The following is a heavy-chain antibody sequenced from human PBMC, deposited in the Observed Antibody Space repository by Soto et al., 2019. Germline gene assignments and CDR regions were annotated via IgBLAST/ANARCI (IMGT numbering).Heavy chain of an antibody. D-gene: IGHD3-9*01. J-gene: IGHJ4*02. CDR1: GFTFSSYA. V-gene: IGHV3-30-3*01. CDR2: ISYDGSNK. CDR3: AREATDDIVTGYPPGNDY. Sequence: QVQLVESGGGVVQPGRSLRLSCAASGFTFSSYAMHWVRQAPGKGLEWVAVISYDGSNKYYADSVKGRFTISRDNSKNTLYLQMNSLRAEDTAVYYWAREATDDIVTGYPPGNDYWGQGTLVTVSS.